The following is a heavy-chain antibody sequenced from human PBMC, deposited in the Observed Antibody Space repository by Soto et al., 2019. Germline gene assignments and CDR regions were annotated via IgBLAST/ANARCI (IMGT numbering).Heavy chain of an antibody. Sequence: PGGSLRLSCAASGFTFIDYSMNWVRQAPGKGLEWVSSISSSSDYIYYADSVKGRFTISRDNDKNALYLQMDSLRAEDTAVYYCARDQLRVTMSQSYWGQGNLVTVFS. V-gene: IGHV3-21*01. D-gene: IGHD3-10*02. CDR3: ARDQLRVTMSQSY. CDR2: ISSSSDYI. J-gene: IGHJ1*01. CDR1: GFTFIDYS.